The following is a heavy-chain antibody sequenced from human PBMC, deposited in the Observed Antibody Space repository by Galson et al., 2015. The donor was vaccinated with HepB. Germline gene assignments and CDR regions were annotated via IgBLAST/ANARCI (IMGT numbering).Heavy chain of an antibody. CDR3: ARLREGDTAIFDY. CDR1: GGSISSSSYY. D-gene: IGHD5-18*01. J-gene: IGHJ4*02. Sequence: TLSLTCTVSGGSISSSSYYWGWIRQPPGKGLEWIGSIYYSGSTYYNPSLKSRVTISVDTSKNQFSLKLSSVTAADTAVYYCARLREGDTAIFDYWGQGTLVTVSS. V-gene: IGHV4-39*01. CDR2: IYYSGST.